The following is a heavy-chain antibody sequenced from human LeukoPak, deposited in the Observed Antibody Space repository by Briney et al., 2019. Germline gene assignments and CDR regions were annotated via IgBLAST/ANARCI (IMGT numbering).Heavy chain of an antibody. V-gene: IGHV1-18*04. Sequence: PGASVKVSCKASGYTFTGYYMHWVRQAPGQGLEWMGWISAYNGNTNYAQKLQGRVTMTTDTSTSTAYMELRSLRSDDTAVYYCARGFIAVAGYDAFDIWGQGTMVTVSS. D-gene: IGHD6-19*01. CDR3: ARGFIAVAGYDAFDI. CDR1: GYTFTGYY. J-gene: IGHJ3*02. CDR2: ISAYNGNT.